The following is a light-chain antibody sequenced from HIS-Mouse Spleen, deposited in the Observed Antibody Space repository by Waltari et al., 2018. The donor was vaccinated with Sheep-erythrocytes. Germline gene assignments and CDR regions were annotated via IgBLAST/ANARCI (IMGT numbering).Light chain of an antibody. V-gene: IGLV3-21*03. CDR2: DDS. Sequence: SYVLTQPPSVSVAPGKTARITCGGNNIGSKSVHWYQQKPGQAPFRVVYDDSDRPSGIPGRFSGSNSGNTATLTISRGEAGDEADYYCQVWDSSSDHYVFGTGTKVTVL. CDR1: NIGSKS. CDR3: QVWDSSSDHYV. J-gene: IGLJ1*01.